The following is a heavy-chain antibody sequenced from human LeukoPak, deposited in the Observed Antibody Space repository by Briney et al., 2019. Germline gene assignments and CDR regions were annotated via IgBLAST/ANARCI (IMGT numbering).Heavy chain of an antibody. J-gene: IGHJ4*02. V-gene: IGHV3-66*01. Sequence: GGSLRLSCAASGFTVSDNYMSWVRQAPGKGLEWVSVMYSGGDTYYADSVKGRFTISRDNFKNTVSLQMNSLRAEDTAVYYCAKDAQRGFDYSNSLEHWGQGSLVTVSS. D-gene: IGHD4-11*01. CDR1: GFTVSDNY. CDR2: MYSGGDT. CDR3: AKDAQRGFDYSNSLEH.